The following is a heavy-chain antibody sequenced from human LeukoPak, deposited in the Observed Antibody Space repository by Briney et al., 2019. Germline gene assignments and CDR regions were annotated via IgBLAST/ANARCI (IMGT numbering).Heavy chain of an antibody. J-gene: IGHJ4*02. V-gene: IGHV1-46*03. CDR2: INPSGGST. Sequence: ASVEVSCKASGYTFTSYYMHWVRQAPGQGLEWMGIINPSGGSTSYAQKFQGRVTMTRDMSTSTVYMELSSLRSEDTAVYYCATLRGSIAAPGGDYWGQGTLVTVSS. D-gene: IGHD6-6*01. CDR3: ATLRGSIAAPGGDY. CDR1: GYTFTSYY.